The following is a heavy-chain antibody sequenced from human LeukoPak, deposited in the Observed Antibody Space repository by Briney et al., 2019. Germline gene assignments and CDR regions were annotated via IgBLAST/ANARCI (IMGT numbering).Heavy chain of an antibody. J-gene: IGHJ6*02. CDR3: ARDKAVRGLMDV. CDR2: ISSSSSYI. V-gene: IGHV3-21*01. Sequence: VSSISSSSSYIYYADSVKGRFTISRDNAKNSLYLQMNSLRAEDTAVYYCARDKAVRGLMDVWGQGTTVTVSS. D-gene: IGHD6-19*01.